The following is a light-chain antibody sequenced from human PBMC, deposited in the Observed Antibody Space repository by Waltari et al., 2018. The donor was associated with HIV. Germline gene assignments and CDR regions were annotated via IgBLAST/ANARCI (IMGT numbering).Light chain of an antibody. Sequence: EIVLPQSPGTLSLSQGERATLSCRASQSVSSSYLAWYQQKPGQAPRLLIYGASSRATGIPDRFSGSGSGTDFTLTISRLEPEDFAVYYCQQYGSSPPITFGQGTRLEIK. CDR3: QQYGSSPPIT. V-gene: IGKV3-20*01. CDR2: GAS. J-gene: IGKJ5*01. CDR1: QSVSSSY.